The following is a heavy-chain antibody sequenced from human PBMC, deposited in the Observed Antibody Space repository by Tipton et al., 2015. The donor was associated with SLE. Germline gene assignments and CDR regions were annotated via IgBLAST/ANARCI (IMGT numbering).Heavy chain of an antibody. D-gene: IGHD6-19*01. CDR3: ARRPRYSSGWLTRFDP. CDR2: IYYSGST. Sequence: GLVKPSETLSLTCTVSGGSISSSSYYWGWIRQPPGKGLEWIGSIYYSGSTYYNPPLKSRVTISVDTSKNQFSLKLSSVTAADTAVYYCARRPRYSSGWLTRFDPWGQEPLAPVP. CDR1: GGSISSSSYY. V-gene: IGHV4-39*01. J-gene: IGHJ5*02.